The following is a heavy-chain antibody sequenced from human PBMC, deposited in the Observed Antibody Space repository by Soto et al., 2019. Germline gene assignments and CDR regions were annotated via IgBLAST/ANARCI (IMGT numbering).Heavy chain of an antibody. D-gene: IGHD3-10*01. CDR3: AREGQFGDFDH. Sequence: EVQLLESGGGLVQPGGSQRLSCAASGFTFSNYVMTWVRQAPGEGLEWVSGISGSAVTYYAESVKGRFTTSRDNSKNTLYLHMNSLRAEDTAVYYCAREGQFGDFDHWGQGTLVTVSS. V-gene: IGHV3-23*01. CDR2: ISGSAVT. CDR1: GFTFSNYV. J-gene: IGHJ4*02.